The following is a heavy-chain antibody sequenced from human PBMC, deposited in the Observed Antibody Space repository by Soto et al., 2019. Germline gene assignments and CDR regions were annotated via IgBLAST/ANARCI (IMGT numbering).Heavy chain of an antibody. J-gene: IGHJ3*02. D-gene: IGHD3-10*01. Sequence: GGSLRLSCAAFGFTVSGKKYVAWVRQAPGKGLEWVSALYDLDGTYYADSVKGRFTTSSDSSRTTVYLQMNDLRPDDTAVYSCATWHLREHAYDIWGQGTTLTVSS. V-gene: IGHV3-53*01. CDR1: GFTVSGKKY. CDR3: ATWHLREHAYDI. CDR2: LYDLDGT.